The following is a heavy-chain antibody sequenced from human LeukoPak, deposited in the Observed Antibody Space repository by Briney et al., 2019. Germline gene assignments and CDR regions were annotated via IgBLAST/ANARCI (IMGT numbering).Heavy chain of an antibody. V-gene: IGHV3-7*01. CDR3: ARTGNRITMVRGVMARSDAFDI. J-gene: IGHJ3*02. Sequence: GGSLRLSCAASGFTFSSYWMSWVRQAPGKGLEWVANIKQDGSEKYYVDSVKGRFTISRDNAKNSLYLQMNSLRAEDTAVYYCARTGNRITMVRGVMARSDAFDIWGQGTMVTVSS. D-gene: IGHD3-10*01. CDR2: IKQDGSEK. CDR1: GFTFSSYW.